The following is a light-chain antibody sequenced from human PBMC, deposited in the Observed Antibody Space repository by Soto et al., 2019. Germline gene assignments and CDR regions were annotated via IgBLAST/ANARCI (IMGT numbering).Light chain of an antibody. J-gene: IGKJ1*01. Sequence: QMTQSPSSLTASVGDRVTITCRASQGISTDLNWYQQKPGKAPKLLIYTTSSLQSGVPSRFSGSGSETDFTLTISSLQPEDFATYSCQQSYNTTWTFGQGTKVDI. V-gene: IGKV1-39*01. CDR2: TTS. CDR1: QGISTD. CDR3: QQSYNTTWT.